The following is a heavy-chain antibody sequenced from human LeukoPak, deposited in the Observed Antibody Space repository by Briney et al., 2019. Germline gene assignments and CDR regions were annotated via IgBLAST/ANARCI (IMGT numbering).Heavy chain of an antibody. D-gene: IGHD3/OR15-3a*01. J-gene: IGHJ5*02. CDR1: GGSISSSSYY. Sequence: SETLSLTCTVSGGSISSSSYYWGWIRQPPGKGLEWIGSIYYSGSTYYNPSLKSRVTISVDTSKNQFSLNLSSVTAADTAVYYCARQEIGLRSFDPWGQGTLVTVSS. CDR2: IYYSGST. V-gene: IGHV4-39*01. CDR3: ARQEIGLRSFDP.